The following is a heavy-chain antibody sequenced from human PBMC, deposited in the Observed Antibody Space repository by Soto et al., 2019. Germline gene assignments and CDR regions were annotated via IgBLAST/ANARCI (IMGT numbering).Heavy chain of an antibody. V-gene: IGHV3-33*01. CDR3: ARDFTQVGPLDF. J-gene: IGHJ4*02. CDR1: GFIFSSFA. D-gene: IGHD1-26*01. CDR2: IRYDGTEK. Sequence: PGGSLRLSCAASGFIFSSFALHWFRQAPGKGLEWVAVIRYDGTEKYNGDSVKGRFTISRDNSKNTVYLEMTSLKAEDTAVYYCARDFTQVGPLDFWGQGTLVTVSS.